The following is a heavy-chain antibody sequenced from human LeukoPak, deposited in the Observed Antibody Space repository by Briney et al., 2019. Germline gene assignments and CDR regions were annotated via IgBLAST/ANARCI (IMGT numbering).Heavy chain of an antibody. CDR2: IRSRGGDT. CDR1: GFTFSAYA. V-gene: IGHV3-23*01. CDR3: AKTHGGGWSFDS. Sequence: GWSLRLSCSASGFTFSAYAMSWVRQAPGKGLEWVSIIRSRGGDTFYADSVKGRFTISRDNSKNTLCLQMNSLRAEDSAIYYCAKTHGGGWSFDSWGQGTLVTVSS. J-gene: IGHJ4*02. D-gene: IGHD6-19*01.